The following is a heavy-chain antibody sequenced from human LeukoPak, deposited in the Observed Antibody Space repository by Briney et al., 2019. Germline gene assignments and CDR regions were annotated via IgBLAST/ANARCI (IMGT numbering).Heavy chain of an antibody. V-gene: IGHV3-33*06. CDR1: GFTFSSYG. CDR2: IWYDGSNK. D-gene: IGHD2-15*01. CDR3: AKGGNSFDY. Sequence: GGSLRLSCAASGFTFSSYGMHWVRQAPAKGLEWVAVIWYDGSNKYYADSVKGRFTISRDNSKNTLYLQMNSLRAEDTAVYYCAKGGNSFDYWGQGTLVTVSS. J-gene: IGHJ4*02.